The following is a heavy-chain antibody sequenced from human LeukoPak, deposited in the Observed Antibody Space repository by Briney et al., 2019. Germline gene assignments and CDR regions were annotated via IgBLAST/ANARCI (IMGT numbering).Heavy chain of an antibody. CDR3: ARGARYFDWLLEVWFDP. V-gene: IGHV4-34*01. D-gene: IGHD3-9*01. CDR1: GGSFSGYY. CDR2: IYYSGST. J-gene: IGHJ5*02. Sequence: SETLSLTCAVYGGSFSGYYWGWIRQPPGRGLEWIGSIYYSGSTYYNPSLKSRVTISVDTSKNQFSLKLSSVTAADTAVYYCARGARYFDWLLEVWFDPWGQGTLVTVSS.